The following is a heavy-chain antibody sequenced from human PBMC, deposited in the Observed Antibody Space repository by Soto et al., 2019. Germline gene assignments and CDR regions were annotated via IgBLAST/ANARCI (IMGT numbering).Heavy chain of an antibody. J-gene: IGHJ3*02. Sequence: GGSLRLSCAASGFTFSSYGMHWVRQAPGKGLEWVAVISYDGSNKYYADSVKGRFTISRDNSKNTLYLQMNSLRAEDTAVYYCAKDLGYCSSTSCYSFAFDIWGQGTMVTVSS. CDR2: ISYDGSNK. CDR1: GFTFSSYG. V-gene: IGHV3-30*18. D-gene: IGHD2-2*01. CDR3: AKDLGYCSSTSCYSFAFDI.